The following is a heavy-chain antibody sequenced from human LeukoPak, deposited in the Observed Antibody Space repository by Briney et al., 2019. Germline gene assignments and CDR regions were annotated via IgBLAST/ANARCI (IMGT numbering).Heavy chain of an antibody. J-gene: IGHJ4*02. D-gene: IGHD3-3*01. CDR1: GFTFSSYA. V-gene: IGHV3-30-3*01. Sequence: TGGSLRLSCAASGFTFSSYAMHWVRQAPGKGLEWVAVISYDGSNKYYADSVKGRFTISRDNSKNTLYLQMNSLRAEDTAVYYCARDPTYYDFWSGYSKTNYHFDYWGQGTLVTVSS. CDR3: ARDPTYYDFWSGYSKTNYHFDY. CDR2: ISYDGSNK.